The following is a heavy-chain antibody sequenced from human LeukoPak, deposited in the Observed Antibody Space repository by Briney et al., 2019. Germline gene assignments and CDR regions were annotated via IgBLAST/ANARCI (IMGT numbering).Heavy chain of an antibody. J-gene: IGHJ4*02. CDR1: GFTFSSYT. Sequence: GGSLRLSCAASGFTFSSYTINWVRQAPGKGLEWVSSITSSSNYIYYADSVKGRFTISRDNAKNSLYLQMNSLRAEDTAMYYCARDLGGWYFDYWGQGTLVTVSS. V-gene: IGHV3-21*01. D-gene: IGHD2-15*01. CDR2: ITSSSNYI. CDR3: ARDLGGWYFDY.